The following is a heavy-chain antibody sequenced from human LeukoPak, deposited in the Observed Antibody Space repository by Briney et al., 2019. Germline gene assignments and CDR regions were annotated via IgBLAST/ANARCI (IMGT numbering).Heavy chain of an antibody. D-gene: IGHD3-22*01. CDR3: ARDIGRSLYYGSSGYSHDAFDI. CDR1: GGSFSGYY. CDR2: INHSGST. J-gene: IGHJ3*02. V-gene: IGHV4-34*01. Sequence: SETLSLTCAVYGGSFSGYYWSWIRQPPGKGLEWIGEINHSGSTNYNPSLKSRVTISVDTSKNQFSLKLSSVTAADTAVYYCARDIGRSLYYGSSGYSHDAFDIWGQGTMVTVSS.